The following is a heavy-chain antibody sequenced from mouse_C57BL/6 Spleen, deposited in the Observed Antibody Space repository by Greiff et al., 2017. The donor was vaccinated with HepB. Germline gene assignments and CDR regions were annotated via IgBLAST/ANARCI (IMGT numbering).Heavy chain of an antibody. V-gene: IGHV1-53*01. CDR2: INPSNGGN. CDR3: ARVYYDYDGPWFAY. D-gene: IGHD2-4*01. J-gene: IGHJ3*01. CDR1: GYTFTSYW. Sequence: VQLQQSGTELVKPGASVKLSCKASGYTFTSYWMHWVKQRPGQGLEWIGNINPSNGGNNYNEKFKSKATLTVDKSSSTAYMQLSSLTSEDSAVYYCARVYYDYDGPWFAYWGQGTLVTVSA.